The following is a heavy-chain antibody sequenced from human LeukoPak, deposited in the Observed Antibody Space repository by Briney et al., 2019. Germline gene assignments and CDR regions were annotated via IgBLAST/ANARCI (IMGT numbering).Heavy chain of an antibody. CDR3: ARVRSDGDSDFDY. CDR2: IYYSGST. CDR1: GGSISSSSYY. V-gene: IGHV4-39*01. Sequence: SETLSLTCTVSGGSISSSSYYWGWIRQPPGKGLEWIGSIYYSGSTHYNPSLKSRVTISVDTSKNQFSLKLSSVTAADTAVYYCARVRSDGDSDFDYWGQGTLVTVSS. D-gene: IGHD4-17*01. J-gene: IGHJ4*02.